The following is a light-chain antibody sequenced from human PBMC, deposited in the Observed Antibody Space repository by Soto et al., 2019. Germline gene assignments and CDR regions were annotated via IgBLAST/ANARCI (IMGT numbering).Light chain of an antibody. V-gene: IGKV3-20*01. J-gene: IGKJ1*01. CDR2: GAS. Sequence: EIVLAQSPGTLSLSPGGRATLSSRASQSVSSSYLAWYQQRPGQAPRLLIYGASSRATGIPDRFSGSGSGTDFTLTISRLEAEDFAVYYCQQYGSSSWTFGQGTKVDI. CDR1: QSVSSSY. CDR3: QQYGSSSWT.